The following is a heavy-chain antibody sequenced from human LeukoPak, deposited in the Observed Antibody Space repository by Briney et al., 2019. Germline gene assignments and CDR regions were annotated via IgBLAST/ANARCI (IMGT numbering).Heavy chain of an antibody. Sequence: GASVKVSCKASGYTLTDYYMHWVRQAPGQGLEWMGWINPNSGGTNYAQKFQGRVTMTRDTSISTAYMELSRLRSDDTAVYYCARGLPYGGYGGWFDPWGQGTLVTVSS. CDR3: ARGLPYGGYGGWFDP. V-gene: IGHV1-2*02. D-gene: IGHD5-12*01. CDR1: GYTLTDYY. J-gene: IGHJ5*02. CDR2: INPNSGGT.